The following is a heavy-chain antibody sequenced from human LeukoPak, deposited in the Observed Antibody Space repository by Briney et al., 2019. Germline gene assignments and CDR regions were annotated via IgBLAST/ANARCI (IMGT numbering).Heavy chain of an antibody. J-gene: IGHJ2*01. V-gene: IGHV4-28*03. CDR1: GYSISSSNW. CDR3: ARDPSLGYRYFDL. CDR2: IYYSGST. D-gene: IGHD1-26*01. Sequence: SETLSLTCAVSGYSISSSNWWGWIRQPPGKGLEWIGYIYYSGSTNYNPSLKSRVTISIDTSRNQFSLNLTSVTAADTAVYYCARDPSLGYRYFDLWGRGTLVTVSS.